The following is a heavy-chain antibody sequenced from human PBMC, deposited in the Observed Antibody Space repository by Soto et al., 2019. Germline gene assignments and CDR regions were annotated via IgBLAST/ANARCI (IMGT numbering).Heavy chain of an antibody. CDR2: ISSSSSTI. V-gene: IGHV3-48*01. D-gene: IGHD4-17*01. Sequence: EVQLVESGGGLVQPGGSLRLSGAASGFTFSSYSMNWVRQAPGKGLEWVSYISSSSSTIYYADSVKGRFTISRDNAKNSLYLQMNSLRAEDTAVYYCAGEADYLNWFDPWGQGTLVTVSS. CDR3: AGEADYLNWFDP. CDR1: GFTFSSYS. J-gene: IGHJ5*02.